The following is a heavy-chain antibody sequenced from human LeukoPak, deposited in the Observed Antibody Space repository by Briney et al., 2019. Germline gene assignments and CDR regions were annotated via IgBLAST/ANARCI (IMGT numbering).Heavy chain of an antibody. CDR1: GGSFSGYY. V-gene: IGHV4-34*01. Sequence: SETLSLTCAVYGGSFSGYYWSWIRQPPGKGLEWIGEINHSGSTNYNPSLKSRVTISVDTSKNQFSLKLSSVTAADTAVYYCARDLFRFTLGYCSSTSCFINWFDPWGQGTLVTVSS. J-gene: IGHJ5*02. CDR2: INHSGST. CDR3: ARDLFRFTLGYCSSTSCFINWFDP. D-gene: IGHD2-2*01.